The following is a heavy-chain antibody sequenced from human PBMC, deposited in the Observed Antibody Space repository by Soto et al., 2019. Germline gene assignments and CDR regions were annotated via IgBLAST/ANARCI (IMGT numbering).Heavy chain of an antibody. CDR1: GFTLWGYG. CDR2: IWYDGSNK. V-gene: IGHV3-33*06. D-gene: IGHD6-6*01. CDR3: PKSAAYSSSFSIDV. Sequence: GGSLRVSSAESGFTLWGYGMHRVRQAPGKGLEWVAVIWYDGSNKYYADSVKGRFTISRDNSKNTLYLQMNSLRAEDTAVYYCPKSAAYSSSFSIDVWGQATKATVPS. J-gene: IGHJ6*02.